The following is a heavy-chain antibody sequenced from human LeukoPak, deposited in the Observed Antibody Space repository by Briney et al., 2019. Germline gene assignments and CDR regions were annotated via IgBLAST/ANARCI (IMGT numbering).Heavy chain of an antibody. CDR2: IYSGGAT. Sequence: GGSLRLSCAVSGFTVSTNYMGWVRQAPGKGLEWVSVIYSGGATHYADSVKGRFTISRDNSKNTLYLQMNSLRAEDTAIYYCARGHSSGSPDPFDYWGQGTLVTVSS. CDR3: ARGHSSGSPDPFDY. V-gene: IGHV3-53*01. J-gene: IGHJ4*02. CDR1: GFTVSTNY. D-gene: IGHD3-22*01.